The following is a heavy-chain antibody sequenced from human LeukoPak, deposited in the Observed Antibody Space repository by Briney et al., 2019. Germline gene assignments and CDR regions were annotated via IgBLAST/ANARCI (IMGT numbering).Heavy chain of an antibody. V-gene: IGHV1-2*02. Sequence: ASVKVSCKASGYTFTGYYMHWVRQAPGQGLEWMGWINPNSGGTNYAQKFQGRATMTRDTSISTAYMELSRLRSDDTAVYYCAREWVGATQMGGAFDIWGQGTMVTVSS. D-gene: IGHD1-26*01. CDR3: AREWVGATQMGGAFDI. CDR1: GYTFTGYY. CDR2: INPNSGGT. J-gene: IGHJ3*02.